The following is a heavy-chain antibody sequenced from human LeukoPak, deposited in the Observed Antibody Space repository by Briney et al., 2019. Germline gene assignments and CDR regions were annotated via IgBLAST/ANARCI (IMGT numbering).Heavy chain of an antibody. J-gene: IGHJ5*02. CDR2: TYYRAKQYS. V-gene: IGHV6-1*01. CDR1: RDSVSSNSVA. Sequence: PPQTLSLTCALSRDSVSSNSVAWNCIRPSPSRGLEWLGRTYYRAKQYSHSAVSAKTRITFSPDTSKNQYSLHLKSVTPEDTAVDYCARDSRVSKGLPLDRWGQGALVTVSS. D-gene: IGHD4-11*01. CDR3: ARDSRVSKGLPLDR.